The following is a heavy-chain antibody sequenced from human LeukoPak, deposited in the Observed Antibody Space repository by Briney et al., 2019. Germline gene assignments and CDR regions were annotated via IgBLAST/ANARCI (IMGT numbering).Heavy chain of an antibody. D-gene: IGHD6-19*01. V-gene: IGHV1-2*02. Sequence: ASVKVSCKASGYTFTGYYIHWVRQAPGQGLEWMGWINPKSGGANYAQKFQGRVTMTRDTPISTAHMELSRLRSDDTAVYYCAGDSSGWSDDGFDIWGQGTMVTVSS. CDR3: AGDSSGWSDDGFDI. CDR2: INPKSGGA. CDR1: GYTFTGYY. J-gene: IGHJ3*02.